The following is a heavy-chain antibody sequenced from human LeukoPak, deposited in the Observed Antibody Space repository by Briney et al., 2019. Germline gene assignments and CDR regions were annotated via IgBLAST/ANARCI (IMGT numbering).Heavy chain of an antibody. CDR1: GGSFSGYY. CDR3: AGAGSGWYRPTVDY. J-gene: IGHJ4*02. V-gene: IGHV4-34*01. D-gene: IGHD6-19*01. CDR2: INHSGST. Sequence: SETLSLTCAVYGGSFSGYYWSWIRQPPGKGLEWIGEINHSGSTNYNPSLKSRVTISVDTSKNQFSLKLSSVTAADTAVYYCAGAGSGWYRPTVDYWGQGTLVTVSS.